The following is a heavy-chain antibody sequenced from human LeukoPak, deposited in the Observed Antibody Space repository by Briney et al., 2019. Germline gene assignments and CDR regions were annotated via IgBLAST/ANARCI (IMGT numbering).Heavy chain of an antibody. CDR1: GGSISSSSYY. CDR2: IYYSGST. V-gene: IGHV4-39*07. CDR3: ARGQGLRDSVAQDY. Sequence: SETLSLTCTVSGGSISSSSYYWGWIRQPPGKGLEWIGSIYYSGSTYYNPSLKSRVTISVDTSKNQFSLKLSSVTAADTAVYYCARGQGLRDSVAQDYWGQGTLVTVSS. D-gene: IGHD6-19*01. J-gene: IGHJ4*02.